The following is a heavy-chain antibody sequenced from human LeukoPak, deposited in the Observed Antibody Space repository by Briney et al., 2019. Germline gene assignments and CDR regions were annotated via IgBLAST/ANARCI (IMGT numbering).Heavy chain of an antibody. D-gene: IGHD3-22*01. CDR3: ARGIAPYYYDSSGYPFDY. V-gene: IGHV1-69*06. CDR2: IIPIFGTA. Sequence: SVKVSCKASGGTFSSYAISWVRQAPGQGLEWMGGIIPIFGTANYAQKFQGRVTITADKSTSTAYMELSSLRSEDTAVYYCARGIAPYYYDSSGYPFDYWGQGTLVTVSS. CDR1: GGTFSSYA. J-gene: IGHJ4*02.